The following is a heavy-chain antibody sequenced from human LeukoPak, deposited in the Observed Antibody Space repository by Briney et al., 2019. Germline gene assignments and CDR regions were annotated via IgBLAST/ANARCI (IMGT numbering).Heavy chain of an antibody. D-gene: IGHD2-15*01. CDR1: GFSFSVYD. Sequence: GGSLRLSCAASGFSFSVYDIHWVRQAPGKGLEWVAFIRYDGTNNNHGDSVKGRFTISRDNSKNTLYLQMNSLRAEDTAVYYCARDLSLYCSGGSCYSLNYWGQGTLVTVSS. CDR3: ARDLSLYCSGGSCYSLNY. CDR2: IRYDGTNN. J-gene: IGHJ4*02. V-gene: IGHV3-30*02.